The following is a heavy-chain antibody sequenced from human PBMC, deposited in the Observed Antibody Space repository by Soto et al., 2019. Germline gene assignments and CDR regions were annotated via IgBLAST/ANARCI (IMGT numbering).Heavy chain of an antibody. V-gene: IGHV4-38-2*01. J-gene: IGHJ6*02. CDR2: IYHAGSV. CDR3: ARTFDYYGMDV. Sequence: SETLSLTCAVSGYSIGSGYYWAWIRQSPGKGLEWIGSIYHAGSVYYNPSLNGRVALSMDNSKNHFSLKLTSVTAADTAVYYCARTFDYYGMDVWGQGTTVT. CDR1: GYSIGSGYY.